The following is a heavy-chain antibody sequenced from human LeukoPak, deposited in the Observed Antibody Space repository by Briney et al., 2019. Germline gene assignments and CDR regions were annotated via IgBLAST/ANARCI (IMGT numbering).Heavy chain of an antibody. V-gene: IGHV4-34*01. CDR2: INHSGST. CDR3: ARHQAGANTFDY. D-gene: IGHD1-26*01. J-gene: IGHJ4*02. CDR1: GVSFSGYY. Sequence: PSETLSLTCAVSGVSFSGYYWSWIRQPPGKGLEWIWEINHSGSTNYNPSLKSRVTISLDKSKNQFSLKLSSVTAADTAVYYCARHQAGANTFDYWGQGTLVTVSS.